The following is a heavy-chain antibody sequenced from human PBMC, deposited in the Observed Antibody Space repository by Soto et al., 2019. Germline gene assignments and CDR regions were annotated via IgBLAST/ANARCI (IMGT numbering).Heavy chain of an antibody. CDR3: ARPKGSYSSGYYYFDY. J-gene: IGHJ4*02. CDR2: FIPLFGTA. V-gene: IGHV1-69*01. CDR1: GGTFSTYA. Sequence: QVQLVQPGAEVKQPGSSVKVSCKASGGTFSTYAFYWVRQAAGQGLEWLGAFIPLFGTAEYAQRCQGRVTITADESTSTAYMELSSLRSEDTAVYYCARPKGSYSSGYYYFDYWGQGTLVTVSS. D-gene: IGHD6-19*01.